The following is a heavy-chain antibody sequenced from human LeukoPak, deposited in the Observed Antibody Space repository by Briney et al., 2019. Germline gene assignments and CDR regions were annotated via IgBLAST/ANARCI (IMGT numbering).Heavy chain of an antibody. CDR1: GFTFSSYG. D-gene: IGHD3-16*01. CDR2: ISYDGSNK. CDR3: ARGKAFPDY. J-gene: IGHJ4*02. V-gene: IGHV3-30*03. Sequence: GGSLRLSCAASGFTFSSYGMHWVRQAPGKGLEWVAVISYDGSNKYYADSVKGRFTISRDNSKNSLYLQMNSLRAEDTAVYYCARGKAFPDYWGQGTLVTVSS.